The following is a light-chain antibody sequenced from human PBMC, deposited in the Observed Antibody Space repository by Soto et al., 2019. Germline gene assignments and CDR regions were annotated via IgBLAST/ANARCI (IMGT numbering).Light chain of an antibody. J-gene: IGKJ2*01. V-gene: IGKV3-20*01. CDR2: HAS. CDR3: QHYGTFPFS. CDR1: QVVSSSY. Sequence: EIVLTQSPGTLSLSPGESATLSCRANQVVSSSYLAWYQQKPGQAPRLLIYHASDRATGVPDRFSGSGSGTDFALTITRLQPEDFALFYCQHYGTFPFSFGQGTKLEIK.